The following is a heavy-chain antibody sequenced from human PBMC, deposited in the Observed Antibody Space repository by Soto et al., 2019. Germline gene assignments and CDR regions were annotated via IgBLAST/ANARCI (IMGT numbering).Heavy chain of an antibody. CDR3: ARVDFWSGYSAIDY. Sequence: SVKVSCKASGGTFSSYAISWVRQAPGQGLEWMGGIIPIFGTANYSQKFQGRVTITADKSTSTAYMELSSLRSEDTAVYYCARVDFWSGYSAIDYWGQGTLVTVSS. CDR2: IIPIFGTA. CDR1: GGTFSSYA. V-gene: IGHV1-69*06. D-gene: IGHD3-3*01. J-gene: IGHJ4*02.